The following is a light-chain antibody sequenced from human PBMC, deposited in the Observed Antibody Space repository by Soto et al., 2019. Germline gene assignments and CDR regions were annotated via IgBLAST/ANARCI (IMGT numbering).Light chain of an antibody. CDR3: QQYGTSPYT. V-gene: IGKV3-20*01. CDR1: QTVTSSHLAPY. Sequence: IVLKQSPDTLSLSPGERATLSCRASQTVTSSHLAPYLAWHQQKPDQAPRLLIYGAYSRATGIPDRFSGSGSGTDFTLTISSLETEDFAVYYCQQYGTSPYTFGQLTRLEIK. J-gene: IGKJ2*01. CDR2: GAY.